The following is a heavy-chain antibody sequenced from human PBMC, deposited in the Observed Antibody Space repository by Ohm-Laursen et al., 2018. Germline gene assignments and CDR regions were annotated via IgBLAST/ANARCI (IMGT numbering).Heavy chain of an antibody. CDR1: GFTFSSYA. Sequence: SLRLSCTASGFTFSSYAMSWVRQAPGKGLEWVSAISGSGGSTYYADSVKGRFTISRDNSKNTLYLQMNSLRAEDTAVYYCASGKNYDFWSGVDYWGQGTLVTVSS. D-gene: IGHD3-3*01. V-gene: IGHV3-23*01. CDR2: ISGSGGST. J-gene: IGHJ4*02. CDR3: ASGKNYDFWSGVDY.